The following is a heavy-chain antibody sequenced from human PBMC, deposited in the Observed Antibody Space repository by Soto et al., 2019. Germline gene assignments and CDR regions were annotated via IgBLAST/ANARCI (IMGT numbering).Heavy chain of an antibody. D-gene: IGHD3-3*01. Sequence: EVQLVESGGGLVQPGGSLRLSCAASGFTFSSYSMNWVRQAPGKGLEWVSYISSSSSTIYYADSVKGRFTISRDNAKNSLYLQMNSLRAEDTAVYYCARAFDPKYYDFWSGYLVVGAFDIWGQGTMVTVSS. CDR3: ARAFDPKYYDFWSGYLVVGAFDI. J-gene: IGHJ3*02. CDR1: GFTFSSYS. V-gene: IGHV3-48*01. CDR2: ISSSSSTI.